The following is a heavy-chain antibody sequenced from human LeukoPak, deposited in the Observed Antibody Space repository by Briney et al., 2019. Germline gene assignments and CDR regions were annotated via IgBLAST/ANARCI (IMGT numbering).Heavy chain of an antibody. Sequence: ASVKVSCKASGYTFTSYDINWVRQATGQGLEWMGYMNPNNDNIGYAQKFQGRVTMTRNTSISTAFMELSSLRSEDTAVYYCARXDASTVTTMCYWGQGTLVTVS. J-gene: IGHJ4*02. CDR1: GYTFTSYD. D-gene: IGHD4-17*01. V-gene: IGHV1-8*01. CDR3: ARXDASTVTTMCY. CDR2: MNPNNDNI.